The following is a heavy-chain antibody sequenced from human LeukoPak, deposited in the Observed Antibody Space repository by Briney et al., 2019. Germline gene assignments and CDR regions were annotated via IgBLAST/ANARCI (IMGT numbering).Heavy chain of an antibody. Sequence: GESLKISCKGSGYSFTSYWIGWVRQMPGKGLEWMGIIYPGDSDTRYNPSFQGQVTISADKSISTAYLQWSSLKASDTAMYYCARPYRRDGYNRNAFDIWGQGTMVTVSS. CDR2: IYPGDSDT. CDR3: ARPYRRDGYNRNAFDI. CDR1: GYSFTSYW. V-gene: IGHV5-51*01. J-gene: IGHJ3*02. D-gene: IGHD5-24*01.